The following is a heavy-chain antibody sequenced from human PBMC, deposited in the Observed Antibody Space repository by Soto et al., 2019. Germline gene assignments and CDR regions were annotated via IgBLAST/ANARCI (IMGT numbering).Heavy chain of an antibody. J-gene: IGHJ4*02. V-gene: IGHV3-48*02. CDR2: ISSGSSTI. D-gene: IGHD3-22*01. CDR3: ATDLSVGVINKPCYY. Sequence: EVQLVEAGGGLVQPGGSLRLSCTASGFTFSYYSLNWVRQGPGKGLEWVAHISSGSSTINYADSVRSRFTISRDDAKDSLYLQMNSLRDEDTAIYYCATDLSVGVINKPCYYWGQGTLVTVSS. CDR1: GFTFSYYS.